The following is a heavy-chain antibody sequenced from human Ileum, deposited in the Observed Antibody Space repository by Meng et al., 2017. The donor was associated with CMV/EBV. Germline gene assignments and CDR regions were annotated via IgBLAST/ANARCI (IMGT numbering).Heavy chain of an antibody. Sequence: QVQLQDAGPGLVKPSETLPLTCRFSGGSINSFYWSWIRQPAGKGLEWIGRIYSSGIINYNPSLKSRVTVSVDTSKNQFSLKVNSVTAADTAVYYCARLQAWDWFDPWGQGTLVTVSS. V-gene: IGHV4-4*07. CDR3: ARLQAWDWFDP. CDR1: GGSINSFY. CDR2: IYSSGII. J-gene: IGHJ5*02. D-gene: IGHD4-11*01.